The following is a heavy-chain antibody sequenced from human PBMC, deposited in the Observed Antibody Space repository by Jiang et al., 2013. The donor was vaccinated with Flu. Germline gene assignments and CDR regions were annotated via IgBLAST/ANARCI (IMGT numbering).Heavy chain of an antibody. CDR1: VAPSAVVVTT. Sequence: KPSETLSLTCTVSVAPSAVVVTTGAGSPAPREGLEWIGSIYYSGSTYYNPSLKSRVTISVDTSKNQFSLKLSSVTAADTAVYYCARHVMVLWFGELPDYFDYWGQGTLVTVSS. J-gene: IGHJ4*02. CDR3: ARHVMVLWFGELPDYFDY. D-gene: IGHD3-10*01. V-gene: IGHV4-39*01. CDR2: IYYSGST.